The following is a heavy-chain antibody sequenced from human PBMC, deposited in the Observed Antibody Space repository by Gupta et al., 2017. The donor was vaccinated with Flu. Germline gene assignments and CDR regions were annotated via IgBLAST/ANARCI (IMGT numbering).Heavy chain of an antibody. V-gene: IGHV3-33*01. Sequence: QVQLVESGGGVVQTGRSLRLSCEASGFTFSGYDMHWVRQAPGKGLEWVAVVWYDAVNKYYVEPVKGRFTISRDNSKSMVYLQMNSLRVEDTAVYYCARRADDQSPGKYYFDYWGQGTLGSVSS. CDR1: GFTFSGYD. CDR3: ARRADDQSPGKYYFDY. D-gene: IGHD3-10*01. J-gene: IGHJ4*02. CDR2: VWYDAVNK.